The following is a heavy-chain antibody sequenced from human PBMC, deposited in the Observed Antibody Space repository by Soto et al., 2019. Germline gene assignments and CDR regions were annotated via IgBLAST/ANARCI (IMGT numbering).Heavy chain of an antibody. CDR1: GRSISSSNW. CDR3: ARDIGVTANRGVYYYYGMDV. D-gene: IGHD2-21*02. CDR2: IYHSGST. J-gene: IGHJ6*02. V-gene: IGHV4-4*02. Sequence: SETLSLTCAVSGRSISSSNWWSGVRQPPGKGLEWIGEIYHSGSTNYNPSLKSRVTISVDKSKNQFSLKLSSVTAADTAVYYCARDIGVTANRGVYYYYGMDVWGQGTTVT.